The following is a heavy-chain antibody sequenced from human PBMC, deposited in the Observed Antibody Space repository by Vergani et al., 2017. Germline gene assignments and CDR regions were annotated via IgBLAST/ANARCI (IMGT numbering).Heavy chain of an antibody. V-gene: IGHV3-9*01. CDR1: GITFWKFG. CDR3: AKDPLYDILTGYYFNWFDP. J-gene: IGHJ5*02. Sequence: EVDLVESGGGLAQPGGSLRLSCEASGITFWKFGMHWVRQGPGKGLEWVSGISWNSGAVDYADSVRGRFTISRDNSKNTLYLQMNSLRAEDTAVYYCAKDPLYDILTGYYFNWFDPWGQGTLVTVSS. CDR2: ISWNSGAV. D-gene: IGHD3-9*01.